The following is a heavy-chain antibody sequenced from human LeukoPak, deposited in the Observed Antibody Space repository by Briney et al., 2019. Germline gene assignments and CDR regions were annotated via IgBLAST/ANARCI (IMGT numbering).Heavy chain of an antibody. CDR1: GGSISSSSYY. CDR2: IYYSGST. Sequence: SETLSLTCTVSGGSISSSSYYWSWIRQHPGKGLEWIGYIYYSGSTYYNPSLKSRLTISVDTSKNQFSLKLSSVTAADTAVYYCARVVLDCSGGSCYSEAFDIWGQGTMVTVSS. CDR3: ARVVLDCSGGSCYSEAFDI. J-gene: IGHJ3*02. V-gene: IGHV4-31*03. D-gene: IGHD2-15*01.